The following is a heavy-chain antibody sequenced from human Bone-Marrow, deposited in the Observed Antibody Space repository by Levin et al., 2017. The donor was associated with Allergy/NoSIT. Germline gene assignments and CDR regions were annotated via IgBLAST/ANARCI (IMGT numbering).Heavy chain of an antibody. V-gene: IGHV4-61*01. CDR2: IDYSGST. CDR1: GASLNSGSNY. CDR3: ARDLDYYYYMDV. J-gene: IGHJ6*03. Sequence: TTSETLSLTCTVSGASLNSGSNYWSWIRQSPGKGLEWIGCIDYSGSTNYNPSLRSRVTISADTSKNQFYLNLSSVTAADTAVYYCARDLDYYYYMDVWGKGTTVTVSS.